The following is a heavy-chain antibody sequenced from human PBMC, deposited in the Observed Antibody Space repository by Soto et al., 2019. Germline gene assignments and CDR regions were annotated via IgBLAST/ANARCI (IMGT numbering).Heavy chain of an antibody. D-gene: IGHD4-17*01. CDR2: ISYEGSNK. Sequence: QVQLVESGGGVVQPGRSLRLSCAASGITINDYGMHWVRQAPGKGLEWVAVISYEGSNKYYVDSVKGRFTISRDNSKNTLYLQMNSLRVEDTAEYYCAKAKDYGDYVPFDYWGQGTLVTVSP. CDR1: GITINDYG. V-gene: IGHV3-30*18. CDR3: AKAKDYGDYVPFDY. J-gene: IGHJ4*02.